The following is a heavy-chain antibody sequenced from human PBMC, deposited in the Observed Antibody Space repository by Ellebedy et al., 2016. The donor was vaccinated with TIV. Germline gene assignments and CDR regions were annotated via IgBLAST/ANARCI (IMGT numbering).Heavy chain of an antibody. D-gene: IGHD2-15*01. V-gene: IGHV3-74*01. CDR2: INSDGTIT. CDR1: GFTFSGYW. CDR3: AKLRQSPVVAAANYYFDY. J-gene: IGHJ4*02. Sequence: GGSLRLXXAASGFTFSGYWMHWVRQAPGKGLVWVSRINSDGTITTYADSVQGRFTISRDNAKNTLYLQMNSLRAEDTAVYYCAKLRQSPVVAAANYYFDYWGQGILVTVSS.